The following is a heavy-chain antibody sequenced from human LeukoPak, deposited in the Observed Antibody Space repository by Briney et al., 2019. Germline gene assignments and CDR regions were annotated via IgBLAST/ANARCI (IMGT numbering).Heavy chain of an antibody. CDR2: ISAYNGNT. CDR1: GYTFTSYG. D-gene: IGHD6-6*01. J-gene: IGHJ5*02. Sequence: ASVKVSCKASGYTFTSYGISWVRQAPGQGREWMGWISAYNGNTNYAQKLQGRVTMTTDTSTSTAYMELRSLRSDDTAVYYCARTLYSSSSGGWFDPWGQGTLVTVSS. CDR3: ARTLYSSSSGGWFDP. V-gene: IGHV1-18*01.